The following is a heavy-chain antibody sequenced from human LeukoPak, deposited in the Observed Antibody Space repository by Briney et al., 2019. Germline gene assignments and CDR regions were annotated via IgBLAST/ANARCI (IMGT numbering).Heavy chain of an antibody. CDR2: INHSGST. J-gene: IGHJ4*02. V-gene: IGHV4-39*07. Sequence: SETLSLTCTVSGGSVSSGSYYWSWIRQPPGKGLEWIGEINHSGSTNYNPSLKSRVTISVDTSKNQFSLKLSSVTAADTAVYYCATRDDSSGYYYFWGQGTLVTVSS. D-gene: IGHD3-22*01. CDR3: ATRDDSSGYYYF. CDR1: GGSVSSGSYY.